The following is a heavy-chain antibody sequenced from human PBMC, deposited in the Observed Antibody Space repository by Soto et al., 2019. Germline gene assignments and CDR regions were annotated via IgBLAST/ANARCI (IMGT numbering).Heavy chain of an antibody. Sequence: AGGSLRLSCAGSGFTFSRYGMSGVLQAPGKGLEWVSGISGRGGRTYYADSVEGRLPISRDNSKNTLYLDMNSLRAEDTAVYYCAKGRYCTNGVCPITFDPWGQGTLVTVSS. CDR2: ISGRGGRT. J-gene: IGHJ5*02. V-gene: IGHV3-23*01. D-gene: IGHD2-8*01. CDR1: GFTFSRYG. CDR3: AKGRYCTNGVCPITFDP.